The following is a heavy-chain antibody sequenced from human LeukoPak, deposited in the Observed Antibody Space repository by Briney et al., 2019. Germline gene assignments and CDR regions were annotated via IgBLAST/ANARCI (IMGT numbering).Heavy chain of an antibody. V-gene: IGHV4-38-2*02. CDR3: LYYMDV. J-gene: IGHJ6*03. Sequence: SETLSLTCTVSGYSISSGYYWGWIRQPPGKGLEWIGEIYHSGSTNYNPSLKSRVTISVDKSKNQFSLKLSSVTAADTAVYYCLYYMDVWGKGTTVTVSS. CDR1: GYSISSGYY. CDR2: IYHSGST.